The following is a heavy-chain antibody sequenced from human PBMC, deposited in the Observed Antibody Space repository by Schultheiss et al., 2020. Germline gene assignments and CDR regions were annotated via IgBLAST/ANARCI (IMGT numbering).Heavy chain of an antibody. Sequence: GESLKISCAASGFTFSSYAMSWVRQAPGKGLEWVGRIKSKTDGGTTDYAAPVKGRFTISRDDSKNTLYLQMNSLKTEDTAVYYCTTDSVGATGRYYYYGMEVWSQGTTGTVSS. J-gene: IGHJ6*02. CDR1: GFTFSSYA. CDR3: TTDSVGATGRYYYYGMEV. D-gene: IGHD1-26*01. CDR2: IKSKTDGGTT. V-gene: IGHV3-15*01.